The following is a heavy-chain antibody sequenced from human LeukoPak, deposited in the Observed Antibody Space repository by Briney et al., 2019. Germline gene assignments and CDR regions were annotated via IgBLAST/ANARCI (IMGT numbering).Heavy chain of an antibody. CDR3: VRDRIKNGYDAFDI. D-gene: IGHD5-18*01. Sequence: GGSLRLSCAASGFIFSSYWMYWVRQDPEKGLEWVSRINGDGANTAYADSVQGRFTISRDNAKNTLYLQMSSLRAEDTALYYCVRDRIKNGYDAFDIWGQGTMVTVSS. J-gene: IGHJ3*02. CDR2: INGDGANT. CDR1: GFIFSSYW. V-gene: IGHV3-74*01.